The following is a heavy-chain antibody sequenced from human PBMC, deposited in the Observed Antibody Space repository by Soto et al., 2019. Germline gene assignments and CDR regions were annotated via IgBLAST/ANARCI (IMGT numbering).Heavy chain of an antibody. CDR1: GFTFSSYA. Sequence: GGSLRLSCAASGFTFSSYAMSWVRQAPGKGLEWVSAISGSGGSTYYADSVKGRFTISRDNSKNTLYLQMNSLRAEDTAVYYCAKDSSLAARRWENWFDPWGQGTLVTVSS. CDR3: AKDSSLAARRWENWFDP. D-gene: IGHD6-6*01. V-gene: IGHV3-23*01. CDR2: ISGSGGST. J-gene: IGHJ5*02.